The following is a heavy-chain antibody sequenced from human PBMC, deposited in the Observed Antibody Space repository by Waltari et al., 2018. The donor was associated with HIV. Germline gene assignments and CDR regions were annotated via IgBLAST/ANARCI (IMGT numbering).Heavy chain of an antibody. CDR1: GFTFDDYA. CDR3: AKDVRPGGITIFGVAFGY. V-gene: IGHV3-9*01. CDR2: INWNSGSI. Sequence: EVQLVESGGGLVQPGRSLRLSCASSGFTFDDYAMHWVRQAPGKGLEWVSGINWNSGSIAYADSVKGRFTISRDNAKNSLYLQTNSLRVEDTALYYCAKDVRPGGITIFGVAFGYWGQGTLVTVSS. J-gene: IGHJ4*02. D-gene: IGHD3-3*01.